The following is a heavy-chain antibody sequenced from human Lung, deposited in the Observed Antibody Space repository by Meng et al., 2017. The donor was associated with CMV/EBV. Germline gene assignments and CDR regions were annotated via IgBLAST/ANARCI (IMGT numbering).Heavy chain of an antibody. CDR1: GDSITNHNW. Sequence: VRLRELGPALGKPSETLSLTFAVSGDSITNHNWWAWVRQPPGKGLEWIGEIPHRGSSAYNPSLKSRVSMSIDKSKNQFSLKLTSVTAADTAVYHCLRRSGGSVWGQGTLVTVSS. D-gene: IGHD3-10*01. V-gene: IGHV4-4*02. CDR3: LRRSGGSV. CDR2: IPHRGSS. J-gene: IGHJ1*01.